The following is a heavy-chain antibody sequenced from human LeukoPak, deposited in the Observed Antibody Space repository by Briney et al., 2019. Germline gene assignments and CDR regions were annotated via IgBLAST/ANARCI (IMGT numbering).Heavy chain of an antibody. Sequence: GRSLRLSCAASGFTFSSYAMHWVRQAPGKGLEWVAVISYDGSNKYYADSVKGRFTISRDNSKNTLYLQMNSLRAEDTAVYYCARGDDSSGYYYGFWGQEPWSPSPQ. CDR1: GFTFSSYA. J-gene: IGHJ4*01. CDR2: ISYDGSNK. CDR3: ARGDDSSGYYYGF. D-gene: IGHD3-22*01. V-gene: IGHV3-30-3*01.